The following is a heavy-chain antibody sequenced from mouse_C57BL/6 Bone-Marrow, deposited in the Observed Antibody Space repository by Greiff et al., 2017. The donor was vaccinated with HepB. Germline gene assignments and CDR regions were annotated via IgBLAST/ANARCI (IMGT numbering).Heavy chain of an antibody. V-gene: IGHV1-69*01. CDR3: AREGLITFDV. CDR1: GYTFTSYW. CDR2: IDPSDSYT. J-gene: IGHJ1*03. D-gene: IGHD1-1*01. Sequence: VQLQQSGAELVMPGASVKLSCKASGYTFTSYWMHWVKQRPGQGLEWIGEIDPSDSYTNFNQKFKGKSTLTVAKSSSTAYMQLSSLTSEDSAVYYCAREGLITFDVWGTGTTVTVSS.